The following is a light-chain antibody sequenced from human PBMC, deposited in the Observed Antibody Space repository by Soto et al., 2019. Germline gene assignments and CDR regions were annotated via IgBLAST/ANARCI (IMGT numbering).Light chain of an antibody. J-gene: IGKJ4*01. CDR2: WAS. CDR3: QQYYSPPFT. Sequence: DPVKTQSADSLALSLGESSTIHCKSSQSVLYSSNNKNYLAWYQQKPGQPPKLLIDWASTRESGVPDRFSGSGSGTDFALTISSLQAEDVAVYYCQQYYSPPFTFGGGTKVDIK. CDR1: QSVLYSSNNKNY. V-gene: IGKV4-1*01.